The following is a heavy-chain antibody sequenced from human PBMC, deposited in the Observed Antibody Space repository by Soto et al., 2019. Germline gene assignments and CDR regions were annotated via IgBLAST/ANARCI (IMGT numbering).Heavy chain of an antibody. CDR2: IYSGGYT. J-gene: IGHJ4*02. D-gene: IGHD3-22*01. V-gene: IGHV3-66*03. Sequence: EVQLVESGGGLIQPGGSLRLSCAVSGFTVSNNYMSWVRQAPGKGLEGVSVIYSGGYTAYGDSVKGRFTISRDNSKNTLYLQMNSLRAEDTAVYYCAKGSTMIVVVTYFDYWGQGTLVTVSS. CDR1: GFTVSNNY. CDR3: AKGSTMIVVVTYFDY.